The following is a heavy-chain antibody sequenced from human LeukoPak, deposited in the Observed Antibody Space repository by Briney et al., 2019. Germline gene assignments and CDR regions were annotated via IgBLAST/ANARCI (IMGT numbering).Heavy chain of an antibody. Sequence: SETLSLTCTVSGGSISSRSYYWGWIRQPPGKGLEWIGSMYYYSGSTYYNPSLKSRVTISVDTSKNQFSLKLSSVTAADTAVYYCARKRWLQGGFDYWGQGTLVTVSS. CDR1: GGSISSRSYY. D-gene: IGHD5-24*01. CDR3: ARKRWLQGGFDY. V-gene: IGHV4-39*01. CDR2: MYYYSGST. J-gene: IGHJ4*02.